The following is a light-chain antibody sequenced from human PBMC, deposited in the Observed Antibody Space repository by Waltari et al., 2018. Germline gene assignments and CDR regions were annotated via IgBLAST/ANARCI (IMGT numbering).Light chain of an antibody. CDR2: DVT. CDR3: SSYTTSSTLV. J-gene: IGLJ3*02. V-gene: IGLV2-14*03. CDR1: SSDIGASNY. Sequence: QSALTQPASVSGSPGQWITTSCTGTSSDIGASNYVAWYQQYAGKAPKVIIYDVTKRPSGVSDRFSGSKSGNTASLTISGLQAEDEADYYCSSYTTSSTLVFGGGTKVTVL.